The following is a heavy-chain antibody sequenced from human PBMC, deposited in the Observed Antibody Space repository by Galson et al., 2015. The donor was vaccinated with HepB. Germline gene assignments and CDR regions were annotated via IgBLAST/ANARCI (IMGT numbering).Heavy chain of an antibody. Sequence: SLRLSCAASGFTFSSYGMHWVRQAPGKGLEWVAFIRYDGSNKYYADSVKGRFTISRDNSKNTLYLQMNSLRAEDTAVYYCAKEALAATSGEDYYYYYGMDVWGQGTTVTVSS. V-gene: IGHV3-30*02. CDR2: IRYDGSNK. J-gene: IGHJ6*02. CDR1: GFTFSSYG. D-gene: IGHD6-25*01. CDR3: AKEALAATSGEDYYYYYGMDV.